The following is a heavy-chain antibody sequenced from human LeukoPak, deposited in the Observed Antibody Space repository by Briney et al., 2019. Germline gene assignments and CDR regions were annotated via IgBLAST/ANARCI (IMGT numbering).Heavy chain of an antibody. J-gene: IGHJ4*02. V-gene: IGHV1-8*01. CDR3: ARGVSVVVPAAIAY. D-gene: IGHD2-2*01. CDR2: MNPNSGNT. CDR1: GYTFTSYD. Sequence: GASVKVSCKASGYTFTSYDINWVRQATGQGLEWMGWMNPNSGNTGYAQKFQGRVTMTRNTSISTAYMELSSLRSEDTAVYYCARGVSVVVPAAIAYWGQGTLVTVSS.